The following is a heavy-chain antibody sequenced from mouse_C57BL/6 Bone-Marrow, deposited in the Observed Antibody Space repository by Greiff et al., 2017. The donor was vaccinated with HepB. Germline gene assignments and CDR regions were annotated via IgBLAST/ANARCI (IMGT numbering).Heavy chain of an antibody. D-gene: IGHD2-2*01. J-gene: IGHJ3*01. V-gene: IGHV1-15*01. CDR1: GYTFTDYE. Sequence: VQLVESGAELVRPGASVTLSCKASGYTFTDYEMHWVKQTPVHGLEWIGAIDPETGGTAYNQKFKGKAILTADKSSSTAYMEILSLTSEDSSVYYCTNYAYDVAWFAYWGQGTLVTVSA. CDR3: TNYAYDVAWFAY. CDR2: IDPETGGT.